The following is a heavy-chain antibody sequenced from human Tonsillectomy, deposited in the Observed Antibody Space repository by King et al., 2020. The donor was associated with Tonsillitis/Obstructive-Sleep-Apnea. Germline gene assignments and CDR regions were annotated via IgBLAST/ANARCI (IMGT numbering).Heavy chain of an antibody. J-gene: IGHJ4*02. CDR2: IYYSGST. CDR3: ARESDYESSGYLSDY. Sequence: VQLQESGPGLVKPSETLSLTCTVSGGSISSYYWSWIRQPPGKGLEWIGYIYYSGSTNYNPSLKSRVTISVDTSKNQFSLKLSSVTAADTAVYYCARESDYESSGYLSDYWGQGTLVTVSS. CDR1: GGSISSYY. D-gene: IGHD3-22*01. V-gene: IGHV4-59*01.